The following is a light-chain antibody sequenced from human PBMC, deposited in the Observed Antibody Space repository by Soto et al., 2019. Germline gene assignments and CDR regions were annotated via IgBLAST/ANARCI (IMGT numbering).Light chain of an antibody. V-gene: IGKV1-5*01. J-gene: IGKJ5*01. CDR2: DAS. CDR1: QSISSW. Sequence: DIRMTQSPSTLSASVGDRVTITCRASQSISSWLAWYQQKPGKAPKLLIYDASSLESGVPSRFSGSGSGTEFTLTITSLQPDDFATYYCQRYNSYSWTFGQGTRLEIK. CDR3: QRYNSYSWT.